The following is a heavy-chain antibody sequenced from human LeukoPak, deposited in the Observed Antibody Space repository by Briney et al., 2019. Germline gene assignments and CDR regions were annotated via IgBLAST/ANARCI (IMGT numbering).Heavy chain of an antibody. CDR3: ARGPAYCSSNSCYTLVFDY. J-gene: IGHJ4*02. V-gene: IGHV4-59*12. D-gene: IGHD2-2*02. CDR2: IYHSGST. CDR1: GGSISSYY. Sequence: SETLSLTCTVSGGSISSYYWSWIRQPPGKGLEWIGYIYHSGSTYYNPSLKSRVTISVDRSKNQFSLKLSSVTAADTAVYYCARGPAYCSSNSCYTLVFDYWGQGTLVTVSS.